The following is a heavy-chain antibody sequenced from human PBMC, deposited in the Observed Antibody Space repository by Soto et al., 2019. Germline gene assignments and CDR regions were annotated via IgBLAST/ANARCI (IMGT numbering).Heavy chain of an antibody. CDR2: IYYTGST. CDR3: ARAGEVASNLHWVDL. CDR1: GGSISSYY. V-gene: IGHV4-59*01. Sequence: QVQLQESGPRLVKPSETLSLTCSVSGGSISSYYWSWIRQPPGKGLEWIGYIYYTGSTNYNPSLKSRVTISVDTSKNQFSLNLSSRTAADTAVYYCARAGEVASNLHWVDLWGQGTLVTVSS. J-gene: IGHJ5*02. D-gene: IGHD5-12*01.